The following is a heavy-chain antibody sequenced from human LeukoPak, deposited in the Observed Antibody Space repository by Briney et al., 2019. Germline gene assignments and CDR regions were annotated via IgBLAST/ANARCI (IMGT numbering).Heavy chain of an antibody. Sequence: PSETLSLTCTVSGYSISSGYYWGWIRQPPGKGLEWIGEINHSGSTNYKPSLKSRVTISVDTSKNQFSLKLSSVTAADTAVYYCARSYKGRRFGELPPGYYYYGMDVWGQGTTVTVSS. CDR2: INHSGST. D-gene: IGHD3-10*01. CDR1: GYSISSGYY. J-gene: IGHJ6*02. V-gene: IGHV4-38-2*02. CDR3: ARSYKGRRFGELPPGYYYYGMDV.